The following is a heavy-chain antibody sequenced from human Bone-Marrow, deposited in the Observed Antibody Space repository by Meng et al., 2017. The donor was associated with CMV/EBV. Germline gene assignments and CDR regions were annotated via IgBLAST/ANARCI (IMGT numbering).Heavy chain of an antibody. J-gene: IGHJ4*02. Sequence: GESLKISCAASGFTFSSYWMHWVRQAPGKGLEWVSVIYSGGSTYYADSVKGRFTISRDNSKNTLYLQMNSLRAEDTAVYYCARVGQLRYADYWGQGTLVTVSS. D-gene: IGHD5-18*01. CDR1: GFTFSSYW. CDR3: ARVGQLRYADY. V-gene: IGHV3-53*01. CDR2: IYSGGST.